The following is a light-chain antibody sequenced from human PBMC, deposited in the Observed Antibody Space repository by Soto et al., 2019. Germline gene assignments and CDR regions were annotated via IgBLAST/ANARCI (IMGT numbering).Light chain of an antibody. CDR2: DAS. V-gene: IGKV3-15*01. Sequence: EIVMTQSPATLSASPGEGATLSCKAGQNVYNNLAWYQQRPGQPPRLLIYDASTRATGISARFSGSGYGTEFTLTTSSLQSEDFAVYFCQQCRKWPLTFGGGTKVDIK. CDR1: QNVYNN. CDR3: QQCRKWPLT. J-gene: IGKJ4*01.